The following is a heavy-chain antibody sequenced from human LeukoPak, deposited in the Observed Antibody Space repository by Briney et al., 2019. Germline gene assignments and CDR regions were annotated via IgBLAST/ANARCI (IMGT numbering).Heavy chain of an antibody. J-gene: IGHJ5*02. CDR1: GASIINNNYY. CDR3: AGHKYYNFWGSFNWFDP. CDR2: VYHSGST. Sequence: SETLPLTCFVSGASIINNNYYWAWIRQPPGEGLEWIGSVYHSGSTSYNPSLKSRVTMSVDTSKNHFTLKLNSVTAADTAVYSCAGHKYYNFWGSFNWFDPWGQGILVTVSS. D-gene: IGHD3-3*01. V-gene: IGHV4-39*01.